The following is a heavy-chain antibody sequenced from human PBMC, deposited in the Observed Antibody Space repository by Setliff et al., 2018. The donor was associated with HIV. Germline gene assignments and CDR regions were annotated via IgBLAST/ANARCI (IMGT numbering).Heavy chain of an antibody. Sequence: NPSETLSLTCSVSGASISSNSYYWGWIRQPPGKGLEWVGSIYYNGNTFYNQSLQSRVTISLDTSKNQFSLGLRSVTAADTALYYCAPRHHKYGFLWGQGTLVTVSS. D-gene: IGHD3-10*01. CDR2: IYYNGNT. CDR3: APRHHKYGFL. V-gene: IGHV4-39*07. CDR1: GASISSNSYY. J-gene: IGHJ4*02.